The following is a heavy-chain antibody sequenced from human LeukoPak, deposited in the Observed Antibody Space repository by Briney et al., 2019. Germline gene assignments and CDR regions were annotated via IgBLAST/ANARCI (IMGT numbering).Heavy chain of an antibody. Sequence: GGSLRLSSAASGFTVSSNYMSWVRQALGKGLEWVSVIYSGGSTYYADSVKGRFTISRDNSKNTLYLQMNSLRAEDTAVYYCARDSLSGSYFDPWGQGTLVTVSS. CDR3: ARDSLSGSYFDP. CDR1: GFTVSSNY. D-gene: IGHD1-26*01. J-gene: IGHJ5*02. CDR2: IYSGGST. V-gene: IGHV3-66*02.